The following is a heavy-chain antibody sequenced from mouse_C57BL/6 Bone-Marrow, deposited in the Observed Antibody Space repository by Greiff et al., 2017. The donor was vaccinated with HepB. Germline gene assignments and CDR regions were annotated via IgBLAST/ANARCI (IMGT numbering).Heavy chain of an antibody. CDR1: GYTFTSYW. CDR2: IDPSDSET. J-gene: IGHJ3*01. V-gene: IGHV1-52*01. Sequence: VKLQQPGAELVRPGSSVKLSCKASGYTFTSYWMHWVKQRPIQGLEWIGNIDPSDSETHYNQKFKDKATLTVDKSSSTAYMQLSRLTSEDSAVYYCASVPIATVVAPFAYWGQGTLVTVSA. D-gene: IGHD1-1*01. CDR3: ASVPIATVVAPFAY.